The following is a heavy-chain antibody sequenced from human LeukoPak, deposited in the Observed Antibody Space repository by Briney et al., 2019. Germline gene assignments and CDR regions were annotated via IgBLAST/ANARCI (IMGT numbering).Heavy chain of an antibody. Sequence: PGGSLRLSCAASGFTFSSFAMSWVRQAPGKGLEWVSGISGIDGSTYYADSVKGRFTISRDNSENTLYLQMNSLRAEDTAVYYCAREWASYDRSGYYPFDHWGQGTLVTVSS. V-gene: IGHV3-23*01. CDR1: GFTFSSFA. CDR3: AREWASYDRSGYYPFDH. CDR2: ISGIDGST. J-gene: IGHJ4*02. D-gene: IGHD3-22*01.